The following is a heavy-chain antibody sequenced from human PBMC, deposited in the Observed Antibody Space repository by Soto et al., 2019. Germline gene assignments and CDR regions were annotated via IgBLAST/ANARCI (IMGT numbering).Heavy chain of an antibody. V-gene: IGHV1-3*05. CDR3: ASAVAVPADFDY. J-gene: IGHJ4*02. CDR1: GYTFTGYA. Sequence: QVQLVQSGAEEKKPGASVKVSCKASGYTFTGYAMHWVRQAPGQRLEWMGWINAGNGNTKYSQKFQGRVTITRDTSASTDYMELSSLTSEDTDVYYCASAVAVPADFDYWGQGTLVTVSS. D-gene: IGHD5-12*01. CDR2: INAGNGNT.